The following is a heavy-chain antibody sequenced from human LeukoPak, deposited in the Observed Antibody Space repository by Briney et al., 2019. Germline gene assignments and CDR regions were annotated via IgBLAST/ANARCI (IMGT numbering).Heavy chain of an antibody. Sequence: GGSLRLSCAASGFIFSDYVMNWLRQAPGRGLEWVAYYIDSVKGRFTISRDNSKNSLYLQMNGLRPEDTALYYCAKPTIGKGRSVSNYFDFWGQGTLVTVSS. J-gene: IGHJ4*02. V-gene: IGHV3-43*02. D-gene: IGHD5/OR15-5a*01. CDR3: AKPTIGKGRSVSNYFDF. CDR1: GFIFSDYV.